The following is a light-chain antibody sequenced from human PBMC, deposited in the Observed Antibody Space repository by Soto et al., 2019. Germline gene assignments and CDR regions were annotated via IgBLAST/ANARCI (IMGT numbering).Light chain of an antibody. J-gene: IGLJ1*01. V-gene: IGLV2-11*01. CDR1: SSDVGGYSY. Sequence: ALTQPRSVSGSPGHSVTISCTGTSSDVGGYSYVSWYQQHPGKAPKLMISDVSKRPSGVPDRFSGSKFGNTASLTISGLQAEDEADYYCCSYAGAFTYVFGSGTKVTVL. CDR3: CSYAGAFTYV. CDR2: DVS.